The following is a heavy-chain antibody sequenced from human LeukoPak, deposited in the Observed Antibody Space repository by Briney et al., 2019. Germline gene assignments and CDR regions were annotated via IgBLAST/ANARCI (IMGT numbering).Heavy chain of an antibody. CDR1: GCTFTSYG. D-gene: IGHD4-17*01. J-gene: IGHJ3*02. V-gene: IGHV1-18*01. CDR3: ARYNYGDYIDAFDI. CDR2: ISAYNGNT. Sequence: GASVKVSCKASGCTFTSYGISWVRQAPGQGLEWMGWISAYNGNTNYAQKLQGRVTMTTDTSTSTAYMELRSLRSDDTAVYYCARYNYGDYIDAFDIWGQGTMVTVSS.